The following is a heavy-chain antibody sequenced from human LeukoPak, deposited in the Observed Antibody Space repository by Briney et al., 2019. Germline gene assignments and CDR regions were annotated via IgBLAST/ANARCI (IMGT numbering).Heavy chain of an antibody. CDR3: ARGGLRDYYMDV. CDR2: INPSGGST. V-gene: IGHV1-46*01. J-gene: IGHJ6*03. D-gene: IGHD3-3*01. CDR1: GYTFTGYY. Sequence: GASVKVSCKASGYTFTGYYMHWVRQAPGQGLEWMGIINPSGGSTSYAQKFQARVTMTRDTSTSTVYMELSSLRSEDTAVYYCARGGLRDYYMDVWGRGTTVIISS.